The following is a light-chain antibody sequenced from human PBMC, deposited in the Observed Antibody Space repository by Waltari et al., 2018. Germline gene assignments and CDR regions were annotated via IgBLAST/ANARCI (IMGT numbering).Light chain of an antibody. CDR1: QNIRSY. CDR3: QQGYTAPLT. Sequence: DIQLTQSPSSLSASEGDRVTITCRASQNIRSYLNWYQQSPGKAPNLLIYGASSLQSGIPSRFSGSGYGTDFTLTISSLQPADFTTYYCQQGYTAPLTFGGGTKLEIK. V-gene: IGKV1-39*01. J-gene: IGKJ4*01. CDR2: GAS.